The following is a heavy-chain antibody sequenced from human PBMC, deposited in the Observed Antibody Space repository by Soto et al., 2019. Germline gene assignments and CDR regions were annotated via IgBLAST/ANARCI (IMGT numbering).Heavy chain of an antibody. Sequence: PGGSLSLSCAASGFTSSNAWMSWVRQAPGKGLEWVGRIKSKTDGGTTDYAAPVKGRFTISRDDSKNTLYLQMNSLKTEDTAVYYCTTAGGYSYGYAYYYYYGMDVWGQGTTVTV. V-gene: IGHV3-15*01. CDR3: TTAGGYSYGYAYYYYYGMDV. D-gene: IGHD5-18*01. CDR1: GFTSSNAW. CDR2: IKSKTDGGTT. J-gene: IGHJ6*02.